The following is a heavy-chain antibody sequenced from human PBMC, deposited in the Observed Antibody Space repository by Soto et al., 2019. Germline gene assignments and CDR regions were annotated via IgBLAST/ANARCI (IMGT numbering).Heavy chain of an antibody. J-gene: IGHJ4*02. CDR1: GFTFSSYA. CDR2: ISYDGSNK. CDR3: ARGYYDFWSGHLGY. V-gene: IGHV3-30-3*01. Sequence: GGSLRLSCAASGFTFSSYAMHWVRQAPGKGLEWVAVISYDGSNKYYADSVKGRFTISRDNSKNTLYLQMNSLRAEDTAVYYCARGYYDFWSGHLGYWGQGTLVTVS. D-gene: IGHD3-3*01.